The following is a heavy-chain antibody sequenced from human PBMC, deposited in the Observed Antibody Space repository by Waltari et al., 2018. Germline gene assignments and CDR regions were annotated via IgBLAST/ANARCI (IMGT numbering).Heavy chain of an antibody. CDR2: IYYTGHA. J-gene: IGHJ4*02. Sequence: QLQLQESGPGLVKPSETLSLTCTVSGGSVSTGTNYWGWIRQPPGKGLEWIGTIYYTGHAYYNPSLKSRTTMSVDTSRNQFSLELTSVTAADTAVYYCARELAAGGATGYWGQGTLVTVSS. D-gene: IGHD1-26*01. CDR3: ARELAAGGATGY. V-gene: IGHV4-39*02. CDR1: GGSVSTGTNY.